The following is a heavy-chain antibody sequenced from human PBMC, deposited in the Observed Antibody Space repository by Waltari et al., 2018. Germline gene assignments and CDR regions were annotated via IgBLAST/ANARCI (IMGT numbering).Heavy chain of an antibody. D-gene: IGHD3-3*01. J-gene: IGHJ4*02. Sequence: QLQLQESGPGLVKPSETLSLTCTVSGGSISSSSYYWGWIRQPPGKGLEWIGSIYYSGSTYYNPSLKSRVTISVDTSKNQFSLKLSSVTAADTAVYYCARGAFWSGLVYWGQGTLVTVSS. CDR3: ARGAFWSGLVY. V-gene: IGHV4-39*07. CDR1: GGSISSSSYY. CDR2: IYYSGST.